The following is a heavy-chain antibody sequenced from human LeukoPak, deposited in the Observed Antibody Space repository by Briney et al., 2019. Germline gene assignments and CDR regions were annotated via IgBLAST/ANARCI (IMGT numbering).Heavy chain of an antibody. CDR1: GDSVSSNSAA. V-gene: IGHV6-1*01. CDR3: ARDVRHDYVWGSYRLEFDY. CDR2: TYYRSKWYS. D-gene: IGHD3-16*02. J-gene: IGHJ4*02. Sequence: SQTLSLTCAISGDSVSSNSAAWSWIRQSPSRGLEWLGRTYYRSKWYSDYAVSVKSRITINPDTSKNQFSLQLNSVTPEDTAVYYCARDVRHDYVWGSYRLEFDYWGQGTLATVSS.